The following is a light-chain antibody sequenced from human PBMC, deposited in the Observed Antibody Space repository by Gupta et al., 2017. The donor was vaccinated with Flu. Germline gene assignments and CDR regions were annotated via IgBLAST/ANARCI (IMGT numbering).Light chain of an antibody. Sequence: SYELTQPLSVSVALGQTARVTCGANNIGNKNVHWYQQKPGQAPVLVIYRNNNRPSGIPERFSGSNSGNTATLTISRAQAGDEADYYCQASDSSTVIFAGGTKLTVL. J-gene: IGLJ2*01. CDR2: RNN. CDR1: NIGNKN. V-gene: IGLV3-9*01. CDR3: QASDSSTVI.